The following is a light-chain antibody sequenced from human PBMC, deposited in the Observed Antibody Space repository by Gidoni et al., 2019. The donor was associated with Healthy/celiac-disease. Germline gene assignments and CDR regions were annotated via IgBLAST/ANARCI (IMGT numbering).Light chain of an antibody. Sequence: DIHMTQSPSYLSASVGDRVTITCQASQDLSNYLNWSQQKPGKAPKPLIYDASNLETRVPSRFSGSGSGTDFTFTISSLQPEDIATYYCQQYDNLPLTFGQGTRLEIK. J-gene: IGKJ5*01. V-gene: IGKV1-33*01. CDR2: DAS. CDR3: QQYDNLPLT. CDR1: QDLSNY.